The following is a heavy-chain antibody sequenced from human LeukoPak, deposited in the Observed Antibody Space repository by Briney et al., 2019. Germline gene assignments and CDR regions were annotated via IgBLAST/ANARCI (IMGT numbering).Heavy chain of an antibody. CDR3: ARGRYSSGWSMSARSYYFDY. V-gene: IGHV4-34*01. J-gene: IGHJ4*02. CDR1: GGSFSGYY. Sequence: SETLSLTCAVYGGSFSGYYWSWIRQPPGKGLEWIGEINHSGSTNYNPSLKSRVTILVDTSKNQFSLKLSSVTAADTAVYYCARGRYSSGWSMSARSYYFDYWGQGTLVTVSS. CDR2: INHSGST. D-gene: IGHD6-19*01.